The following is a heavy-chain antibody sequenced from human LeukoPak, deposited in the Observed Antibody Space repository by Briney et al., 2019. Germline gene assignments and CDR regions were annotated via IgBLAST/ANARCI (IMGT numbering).Heavy chain of an antibody. CDR1: GFTFSSYW. CDR3: AREAVAVAGHFDY. D-gene: IGHD6-19*01. CDR2: IKTDGSTT. J-gene: IGHJ4*02. V-gene: IGHV3-74*01. Sequence: GGSLRLSCAVSGFTFSSYWMHWVRQAPGKGLVWVSHIKTDGSTTAYADSVKGRFTISRDNAKNTLYLQMNSLRAEDTGVYYCAREAVAVAGHFDYWGQGTLVTVSS.